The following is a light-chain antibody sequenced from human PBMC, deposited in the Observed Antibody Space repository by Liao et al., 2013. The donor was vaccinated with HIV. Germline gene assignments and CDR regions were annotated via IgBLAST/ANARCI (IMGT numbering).Light chain of an antibody. CDR3: LAWDLSTEV. CDR2: YDS. J-gene: IGLJ1*01. V-gene: IGLV3-21*01. CDR1: NIGSKS. Sequence: SYELTQPPSVSVAPGKTARITCGGNNIGSKSVHWYQQKPGQAPVLVIYYDSDRPSGIPERFSGSISGNTATLTISGAQPMDEADYYCLAWDLSTEVFGTGTWVTVL.